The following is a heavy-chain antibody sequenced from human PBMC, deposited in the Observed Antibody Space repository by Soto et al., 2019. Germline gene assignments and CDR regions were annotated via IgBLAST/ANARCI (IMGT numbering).Heavy chain of an antibody. CDR2: ISTTSSTI. CDR1: GFTFSDYY. D-gene: IGHD3-22*01. J-gene: IGHJ3*02. CDR3: ARGTVVIVATSAFDI. Sequence: PGGSLRLSCAASGFTFSDYYMSWIRHAPGKGLEWLSYISTTSSTIYYADSVRGRFAISRDSAKNSLYLQMNSLRAEDTAVYYCARGTVVIVATSAFDIWGQGTMVTVSS. V-gene: IGHV3-11*01.